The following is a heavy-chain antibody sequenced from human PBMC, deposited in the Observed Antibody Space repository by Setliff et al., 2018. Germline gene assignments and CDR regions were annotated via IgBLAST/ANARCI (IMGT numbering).Heavy chain of an antibody. V-gene: IGHV4-39*01. CDR1: GDSISRSTYY. J-gene: IGHJ4*02. CDR3: ARRDSTGFYGYSFDF. D-gene: IGHD3-22*01. Sequence: KPSETLSLTCTVSGDSISRSTYYWGWIRQSPGKGLDWIGTVDHSGNTFYNPSLKSRVTISVDTSKNQLSLKLTSVSAADTAVYYCARRDSTGFYGYSFDFWGQGTLVTVSS. CDR2: VDHSGNT.